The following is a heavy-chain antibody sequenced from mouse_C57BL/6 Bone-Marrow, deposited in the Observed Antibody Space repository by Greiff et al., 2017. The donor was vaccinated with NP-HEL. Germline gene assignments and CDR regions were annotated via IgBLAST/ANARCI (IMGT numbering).Heavy chain of an antibody. CDR3: ARDYYGKNAMDY. Sequence: QVQLKQPGAELVKPGASVKMSCKASGYTFTSYWITWVKQRPGQGLEWIGDIYPGSGSTNYNEKFKSKATLTVDTSSSTAYMQLSSLTSEDSAVYYCARDYYGKNAMDYWGQGTSVTVSS. J-gene: IGHJ4*01. V-gene: IGHV1-55*01. CDR2: IYPGSGST. CDR1: GYTFTSYW. D-gene: IGHD1-1*01.